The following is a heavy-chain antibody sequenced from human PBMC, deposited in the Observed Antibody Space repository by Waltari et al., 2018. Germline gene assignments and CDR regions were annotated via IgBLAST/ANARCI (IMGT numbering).Heavy chain of an antibody. Sequence: QVQLQESGPGLVKPSETLSLTCAVSGYSISSGYYWGWIRQPPGKWLEWIGSIYPSEATYYNPTLRSRGNISVDTSKNQFSLKLSSVTAADTAVYYCARHKYCSGGSCYLRSWFDPWGQGTLVTVSS. CDR3: ARHKYCSGGSCYLRSWFDP. V-gene: IGHV4-38-2*01. CDR2: IYPSEAT. J-gene: IGHJ5*02. CDR1: GYSISSGYY. D-gene: IGHD2-15*01.